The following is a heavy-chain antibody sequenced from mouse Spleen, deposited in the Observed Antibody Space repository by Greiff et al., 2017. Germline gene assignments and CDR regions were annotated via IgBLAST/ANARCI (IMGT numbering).Heavy chain of an antibody. J-gene: IGHJ4*01. CDR2: ISSGSSTI. D-gene: IGHD1-1*01. V-gene: IGHV5-17*01. CDR1: GFTFSDYG. Sequence: EVQLVESGGGLVKPGGSLKLSCAASGFTFSDYGMHWVRQAPEKGLEWVAYISSGSSTIYYADTVKGRFTISRDNAKNTLFLQMTSLRSEDTAMCYCARDYYGRMDYWGQGTSVTVSS. CDR3: ARDYYGRMDY.